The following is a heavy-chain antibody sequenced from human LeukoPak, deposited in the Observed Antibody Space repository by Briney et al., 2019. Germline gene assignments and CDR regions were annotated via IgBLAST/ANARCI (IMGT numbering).Heavy chain of an antibody. D-gene: IGHD6-13*01. CDR3: ARAKGIAAAGTSPFDY. J-gene: IGHJ4*02. CDR2: ISSSSSYI. V-gene: IGHV3-21*01. CDR1: GFTFSSYS. Sequence: GGSLRLSCAASGFTFSSYSMNWVRQAPGKGLEWVSSISSSSSYIYYADSVKGRFTISRDNAKNSLYLQMNSLRAEDTAVYYCARAKGIAAAGTSPFDYWGQGTLVTVSS.